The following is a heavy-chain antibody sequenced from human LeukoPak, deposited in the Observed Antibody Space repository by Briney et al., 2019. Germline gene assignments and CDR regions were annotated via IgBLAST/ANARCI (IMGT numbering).Heavy chain of an antibody. Sequence: SQTLSLTCTVSGGSVSSGDYYWSWIRQPPGKGLEWIGYMYYSGSTYYNPSLKSRVTISVDTSKNQFSLRLSSVTAADTAVYYCVRRMVGAIRPFDYWGQGTQVTVSS. CDR3: VRRMVGAIRPFDY. CDR2: MYYSGST. J-gene: IGHJ4*02. V-gene: IGHV4-30-4*01. CDR1: GGSVSSGDYY. D-gene: IGHD1-26*01.